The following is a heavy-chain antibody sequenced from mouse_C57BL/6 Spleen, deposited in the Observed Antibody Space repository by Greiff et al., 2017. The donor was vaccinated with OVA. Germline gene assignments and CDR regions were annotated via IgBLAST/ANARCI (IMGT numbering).Heavy chain of an antibody. CDR1: GFTFSSYA. J-gene: IGHJ4*01. CDR3: TRGGGRDAMDY. V-gene: IGHV5-9-1*02. CDR2: ISSGGDYI. D-gene: IGHD3-3*01. Sequence: EVKLMESGEGLVKPGGSLKLSCAASGFTFSSYAMSWVRQTPEKRLEWVAYISSGGDYIYYADTVKGRFTISRDNARNTLYLQMSSLKSEDTAMYYCTRGGGRDAMDYWGQGTSVTVSS.